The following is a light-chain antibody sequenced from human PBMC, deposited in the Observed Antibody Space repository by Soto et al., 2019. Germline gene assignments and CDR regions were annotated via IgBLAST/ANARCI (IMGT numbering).Light chain of an antibody. Sequence: DIQMTQSPSSLSASVGDRVTITCRASQTMTSYLNWYQQKPGKAPKLLIYAASSMQRGVPSRFSGSGSGTDFTVNISSLQPEDFATYYFQQSYSTPYTFGQGTKLEIK. V-gene: IGKV1-39*01. J-gene: IGKJ2*01. CDR1: QTMTSY. CDR3: QQSYSTPYT. CDR2: AAS.